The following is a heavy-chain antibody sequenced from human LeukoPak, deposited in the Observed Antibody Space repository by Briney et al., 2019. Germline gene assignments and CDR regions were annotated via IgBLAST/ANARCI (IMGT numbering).Heavy chain of an antibody. Sequence: GGSLRLSCAASGFTFSSYAMSWVRQAPGTGLEGVSAISGSGGSTYYADSVKGRFTISRDNSKNRLYLQMNSLRAEDTAVYYCAKYRSRPHSSHFDYWGQGTLVTVSS. CDR2: ISGSGGST. V-gene: IGHV3-23*01. CDR3: AKYRSRPHSSHFDY. D-gene: IGHD6-13*01. CDR1: GFTFSSYA. J-gene: IGHJ4*02.